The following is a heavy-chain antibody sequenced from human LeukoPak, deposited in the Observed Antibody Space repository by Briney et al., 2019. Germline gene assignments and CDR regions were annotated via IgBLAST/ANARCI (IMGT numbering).Heavy chain of an antibody. V-gene: IGHV4-4*02. CDR3: ARVTGYRIEDYFDY. CDR1: GGSISSSNW. J-gene: IGHJ4*02. Sequence: PSGTLSLTCAVSGGSISSSNWWSWVRPPPGKGLEWIGEIYHSGSTNYNPSLKSRVTISVETSKNEFSLKLRSVTAADTAVNYCARVTGYRIEDYFDYWGQGTLVTVSS. CDR2: IYHSGST. D-gene: IGHD6-13*01.